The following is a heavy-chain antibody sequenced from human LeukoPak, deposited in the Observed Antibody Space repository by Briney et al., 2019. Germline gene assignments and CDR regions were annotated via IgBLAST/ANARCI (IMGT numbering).Heavy chain of an antibody. D-gene: IGHD6-13*01. J-gene: IGHJ4*02. Sequence: SETLSLTCTVSGGSISSYYWSWIRQSPGKGLAWNGYIYYSGSTNYNPSLKSRVTISVDTSKNQFSLKLSSVTAADTAVYYCATAKGKQQLDTFDYWGQGTLVTVSS. CDR3: ATAKGKQQLDTFDY. CDR1: GGSISSYY. CDR2: IYYSGST. V-gene: IGHV4-59*01.